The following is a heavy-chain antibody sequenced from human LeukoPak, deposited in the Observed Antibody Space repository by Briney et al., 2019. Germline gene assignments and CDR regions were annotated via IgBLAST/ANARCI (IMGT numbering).Heavy chain of an antibody. CDR2: IGGSGYTT. V-gene: IGHV3-23*01. CDR1: GFTFSSFA. J-gene: IGHJ4*02. D-gene: IGHD2-21*02. CDR3: AKARSLTCGGDCYQIDY. Sequence: GGSLRLSCVASGFTFSSFAINWVRQAPGMGLEWVSGIGGSGYTTYYADSVRGRLSISRDNSRNTLSLQMSSLRAEDTAVYYCAKARSLTCGGDCYQIDYWGQGTLVIVSS.